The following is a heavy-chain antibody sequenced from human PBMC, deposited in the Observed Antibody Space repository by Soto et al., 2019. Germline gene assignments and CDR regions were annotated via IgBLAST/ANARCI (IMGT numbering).Heavy chain of an antibody. Sequence: GGSLRLSCAASGFTFSGSAMRWVRQASGKGLEWVGRIRSKANSYATAYAASVKGRFTISRDDSKNTAYLQMNSLKTEDTAVYYCTRHVTHGGMDVWGQGTTVTVSS. CDR2: IRSKANSYAT. CDR3: TRHVTHGGMDV. V-gene: IGHV3-73*01. J-gene: IGHJ6*02. D-gene: IGHD4-4*01. CDR1: GFTFSGSA.